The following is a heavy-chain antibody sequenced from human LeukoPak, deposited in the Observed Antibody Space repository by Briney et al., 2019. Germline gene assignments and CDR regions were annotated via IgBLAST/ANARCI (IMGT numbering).Heavy chain of an antibody. CDR2: VYYSGST. V-gene: IGHV4-59*02. Sequence: KSSETLSLACVVSGGSVSGYYWGWIRQPPGRGLEWVGYVYYSGSTNYNPSFKSRITISVDTSRNQFSLQLSSVTAADTAVYYCATIHRYCSGGACYVLDNWGQGTLVAVSS. J-gene: IGHJ4*02. D-gene: IGHD2-15*01. CDR3: ATIHRYCSGGACYVLDN. CDR1: GGSVSGYY.